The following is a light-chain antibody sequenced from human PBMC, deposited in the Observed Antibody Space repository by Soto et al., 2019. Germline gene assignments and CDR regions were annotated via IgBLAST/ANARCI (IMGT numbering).Light chain of an antibody. V-gene: IGKV1-39*01. CDR2: AAS. CDR3: QHFYNIPYT. CDR1: QSISNY. Sequence: DLQMTQSPSSLSASVGDRVTITCRTSQSISNYLNWYQQKPGKAPKVLIYAASSLQSGVPSRFSGSGSGTDFTLTISSLQPEDFATYYCQHFYNIPYTFGQGTNLEIK. J-gene: IGKJ2*01.